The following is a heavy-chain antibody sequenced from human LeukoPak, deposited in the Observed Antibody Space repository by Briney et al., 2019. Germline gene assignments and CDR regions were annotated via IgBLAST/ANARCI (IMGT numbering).Heavy chain of an antibody. CDR2: IYYSGNT. Sequence: SETLSLTCTVSGGFFSSGGYYWTWIRQHPGKGLEWIGYIYYSGNTYYDPSLESRLTISVDTSNNQFSLKLSSVTAADTAVYYCARYCSSASCGWFDPWGQGTLVTVSS. CDR3: ARYCSSASCGWFDP. D-gene: IGHD2-2*01. V-gene: IGHV4-31*03. CDR1: GGFFSSGGYY. J-gene: IGHJ5*02.